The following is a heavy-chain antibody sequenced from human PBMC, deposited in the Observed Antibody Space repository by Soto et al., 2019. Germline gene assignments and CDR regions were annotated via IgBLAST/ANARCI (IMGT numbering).Heavy chain of an antibody. D-gene: IGHD6-19*01. Sequence: ASVKVSCKASGYTFTSYYMHWVRQAPGQGLEWMGIINPSGGSTSYAQKFQGRVTMTRDTSTSTVYMELSSLRSEDTAVYYCARRRNIAVAGQNYYYYYMDVWGKGTTVTVSS. CDR2: INPSGGST. CDR3: ARRRNIAVAGQNYYYYYMDV. J-gene: IGHJ6*03. CDR1: GYTFTSYY. V-gene: IGHV1-46*03.